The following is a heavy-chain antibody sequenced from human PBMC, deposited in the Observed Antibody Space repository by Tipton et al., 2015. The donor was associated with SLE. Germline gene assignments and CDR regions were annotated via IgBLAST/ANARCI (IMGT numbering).Heavy chain of an antibody. V-gene: IGHV4-39*01. CDR2: IHNSGTT. J-gene: IGHJ6*02. D-gene: IGHD1-26*01. Sequence: GLVKPSETLSLTCTVSHGSINRSNYYWGWIRQPPGKGLEWIGSIHNSGTTSYNPSLKGRVTISIDTSKNQFSLNLTSVTAADTAMYFCARGRATYYYYYGLDVWGQGTTVTVSS. CDR1: HGSINRSNYY. CDR3: ARGRATYYYYYGLDV.